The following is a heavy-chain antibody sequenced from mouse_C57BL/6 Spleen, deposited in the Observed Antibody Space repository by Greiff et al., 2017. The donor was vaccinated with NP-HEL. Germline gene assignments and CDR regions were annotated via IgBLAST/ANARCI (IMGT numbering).Heavy chain of an antibody. Sequence: EVQLQESGGGLVKPGGSLKLSCAASGFTFSDYGMHWVRQAPEKGLEWVAYISSGSSTIYYADTVKGRFTISRDNAKNTLFLQMTRLRSEATAMYYCARKGSNYRSWFAYWGQGTLVTVSA. CDR3: ARKGSNYRSWFAY. D-gene: IGHD2-5*01. J-gene: IGHJ3*01. V-gene: IGHV5-17*01. CDR2: ISSGSSTI. CDR1: GFTFSDYG.